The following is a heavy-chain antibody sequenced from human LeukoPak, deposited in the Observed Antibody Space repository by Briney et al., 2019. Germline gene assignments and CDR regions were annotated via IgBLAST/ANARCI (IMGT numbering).Heavy chain of an antibody. J-gene: IGHJ4*02. CDR2: ISGDGKNT. D-gene: IGHD3-10*01. CDR3: ASSRVYGSHDY. V-gene: IGHV3-23*01. Sequence: PGGSLRLSCTASGFTFSSYPMYWVRQAPGKGLEWVSAISGDGKNTYYAESMKGRFTLSRDNSKDTLYLQMNSLRAEDTAVYYCASSRVYGSHDYWGQGTLGTVSS. CDR1: GFTFSSYP.